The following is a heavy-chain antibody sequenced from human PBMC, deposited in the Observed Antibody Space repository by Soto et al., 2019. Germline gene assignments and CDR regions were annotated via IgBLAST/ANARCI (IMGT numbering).Heavy chain of an antibody. J-gene: IGHJ5*02. D-gene: IGHD1-20*01. CDR3: ARDNRYNWNDEGWFDP. V-gene: IGHV1-8*01. Sequence: ASVKVSCKASGYSFSDYDINWVRQATGQGPEWMGWMNPNSGNTGYAQKFQGRVTMTRNTSVNTAYMELSSLGSEDTAVYYCARDNRYNWNDEGWFDPWGQGTLVTVSS. CDR2: MNPNSGNT. CDR1: GYSFSDYD.